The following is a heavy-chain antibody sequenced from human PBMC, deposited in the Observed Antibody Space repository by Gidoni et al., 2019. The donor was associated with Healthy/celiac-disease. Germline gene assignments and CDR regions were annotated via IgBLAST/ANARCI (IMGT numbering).Heavy chain of an antibody. CDR3: ARDQARGLELQFMDYGMDV. CDR2: IKQDGSEK. D-gene: IGHD1-7*01. J-gene: IGHJ6*02. CDR1: GFTFGTYW. Sequence: EVQLVESGGGLVQPGGSLRLSCAASGFTFGTYWMSWVRQAPGKGLEWVANIKQDGSEKYYVDSVKGRFTISRDNAKNSLYLQMNSLRAEDTAVYYCARDQARGLELQFMDYGMDVWGQGTTVTVSS. V-gene: IGHV3-7*05.